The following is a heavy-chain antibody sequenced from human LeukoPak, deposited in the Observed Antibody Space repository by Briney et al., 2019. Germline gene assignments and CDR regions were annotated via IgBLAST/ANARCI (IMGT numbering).Heavy chain of an antibody. CDR2: ISSSSSYI. CDR1: GFTFSSYS. D-gene: IGHD5/OR15-5a*01. CDR3: ARDAGSTKVDY. V-gene: IGHV3-21*01. J-gene: IGHJ4*02. Sequence: GGSLRLSCAASGFTFSSYSMNWVRQAPGKGLEWVSSISSSSSYIYYADSVKGRFTISRDSAKNSLYLQMNSLRAEDTAVYYCARDAGSTKVDYWGQGTLVTVSS.